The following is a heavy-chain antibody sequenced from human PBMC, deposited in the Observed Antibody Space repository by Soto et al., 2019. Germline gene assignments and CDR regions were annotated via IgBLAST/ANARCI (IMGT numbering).Heavy chain of an antibody. J-gene: IGHJ6*02. V-gene: IGHV1-18*01. CDR2: ISAYNGNT. D-gene: IGHD2-2*02. CDR3: ARSYCISTSCYNSYYYGMDV. Sequence: ASVKVSCKASGCTFTSYGISWVRQAPGQGLEWMGWISAYNGNTNYAQKLQGRVTMTTDTSTSTAYMELRSLRSDDTAVYYCARSYCISTSCYNSYYYGMDVWGQ. CDR1: GCTFTSYG.